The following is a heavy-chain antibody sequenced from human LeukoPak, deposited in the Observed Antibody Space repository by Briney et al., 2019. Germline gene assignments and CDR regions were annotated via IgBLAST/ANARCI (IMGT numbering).Heavy chain of an antibody. CDR3: ARDWNRYAY. D-gene: IGHD1-1*01. J-gene: IGHJ4*02. CDR1: GGSVSSYY. CDR2: TYYRGTT. V-gene: IGHV4-39*07. Sequence: SETLSLTCSVSGGSVSSYYWGWIRQPPGKGLEWIGSTYYRGTTYYNPSLKSRVTISVDTSKNQFSLQLSSVTAADTAVYYCARDWNRYAYWGQGTLVTVSS.